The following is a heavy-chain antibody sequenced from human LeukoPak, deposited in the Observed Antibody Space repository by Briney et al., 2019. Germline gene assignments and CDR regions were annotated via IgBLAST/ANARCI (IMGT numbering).Heavy chain of an antibody. V-gene: IGHV1-18*01. CDR1: GYTFTSYG. D-gene: IGHD2-2*01. CDR2: ISAYNGNT. Sequence: GASVKVSCKASGYTFTSYGISWVRQAPGQGLEWMGWISAYNGNTNYAQKLQGRVTMTTDTPTSTAYMELRSLRSDDTAVYYCARDSQLFIQEVWDYWGQGTLVTVSS. CDR3: ARDSQLFIQEVWDY. J-gene: IGHJ4*02.